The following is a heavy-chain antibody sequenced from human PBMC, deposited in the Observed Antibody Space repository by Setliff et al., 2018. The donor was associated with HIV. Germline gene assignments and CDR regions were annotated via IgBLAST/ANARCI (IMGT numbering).Heavy chain of an antibody. CDR1: GGSISSYY. V-gene: IGHV4-4*07. CDR3: ARDLYYGSGSYRDYYYYVDV. CDR2: IYTSGST. Sequence: SETLSLTCTVSGGSISSYYWSWIRQPAGKGLEWIGRIYTSGSTNYNPSLKSRVTMSVDTSKTQFSLNLTSVTAADTAVYYCARDLYYGSGSYRDYYYYVDVWGKGTTVTVSS. D-gene: IGHD3-10*01. J-gene: IGHJ6*03.